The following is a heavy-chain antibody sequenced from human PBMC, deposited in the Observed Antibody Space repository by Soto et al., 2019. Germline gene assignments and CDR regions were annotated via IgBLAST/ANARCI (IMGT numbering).Heavy chain of an antibody. CDR2: IYYSGST. V-gene: IGHV4-31*03. D-gene: IGHD2-15*01. CDR1: GGSISSGGYY. Sequence: SETLSLTCTVSGGSISSGGYYWGWIRQHPGKGLEWIGYIYYSGSTYYNPSLKSRVTISVDTSKNQFSLKLSSVTAADTAVYYCVRIPPGKYCSGGSCYSFYFDYWGQGTLVTVSS. CDR3: VRIPPGKYCSGGSCYSFYFDY. J-gene: IGHJ4*02.